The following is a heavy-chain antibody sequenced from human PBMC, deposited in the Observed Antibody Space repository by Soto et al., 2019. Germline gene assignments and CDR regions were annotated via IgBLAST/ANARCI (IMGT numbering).Heavy chain of an antibody. CDR1: GFTFSSYG. V-gene: IGHV3-30*18. CDR2: ISYDGYNK. CDR3: AKSSFPYYYGMDV. J-gene: IGHJ6*02. D-gene: IGHD6-19*01. Sequence: GGSLSLSCAASGFTFSSYGLHWVRQPQAKGLERVEVISYDGYNKYYADSVKGRFTISRDNSKNTLYLQMNSLRAEDTAVYYCAKSSFPYYYGMDVWGQGTTVTVSS.